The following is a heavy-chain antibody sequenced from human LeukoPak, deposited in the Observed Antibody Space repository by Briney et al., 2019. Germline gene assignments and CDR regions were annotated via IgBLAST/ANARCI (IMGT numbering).Heavy chain of an antibody. V-gene: IGHV3-33*08. Sequence: GGSLRLSCAASGFTFSSYAMSWVRQAPGKGLEWVAVIWYDGSNKYYADSVKGRFTISRDNSKNTLYLQMNSLRAEDTAVYYCARGHGVSYFDYWGQGTLVTVSS. CDR3: ARGHGVSYFDY. CDR2: IWYDGSNK. J-gene: IGHJ4*02. D-gene: IGHD4-17*01. CDR1: GFTFSSYA.